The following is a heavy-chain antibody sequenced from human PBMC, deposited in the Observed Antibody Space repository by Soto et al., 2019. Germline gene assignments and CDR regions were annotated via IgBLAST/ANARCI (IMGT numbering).Heavy chain of an antibody. CDR3: ARGVGSGTYYNQYNWFDP. V-gene: IGHV1-18*01. CDR2: MNPYNGNT. CDR1: GYTFTSYD. D-gene: IGHD3-10*01. Sequence: ASVKVSCKASGYTFTSYDINWVRQATGQGLEWMGWMNPYNGNTNHAQKLQGRVTMTTDTSTSTAYMELRSLRSDDTAVYYCARGVGSGTYYNQYNWFDPWGQGTLDSVSS. J-gene: IGHJ5*02.